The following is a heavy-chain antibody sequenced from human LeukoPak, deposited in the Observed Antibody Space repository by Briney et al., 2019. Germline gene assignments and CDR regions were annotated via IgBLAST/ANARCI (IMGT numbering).Heavy chain of an antibody. V-gene: IGHV4-59*01. CDR3: ASRSGRNYYGMDV. CDR1: GGSMSSYY. CDR2: AYYSGST. Sequence: PSETLSLTCTVSGGSMSSYYWNWIRQPPGKGLQWIGYAYYSGSTDYNPSLKSRATISVDTPKGLFSLTLNSVTAADTAVYYCASRSGRNYYGMDVWGQGTTVTVSS. D-gene: IGHD3-10*01. J-gene: IGHJ6*02.